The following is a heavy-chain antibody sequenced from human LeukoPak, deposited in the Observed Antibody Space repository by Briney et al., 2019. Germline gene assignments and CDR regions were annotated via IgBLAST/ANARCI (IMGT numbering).Heavy chain of an antibody. J-gene: IGHJ5*01. CDR2: ISYSGSS. Sequence: PSETLSLTCTVSGDSITSNYWSWIRQSPDKGLEWIGYISYSGSSYYNPSLKSRVIISLDTSKNQFSLRLSSVTAAGTAVYYCARDLLWRNTCTYAFDSWGQGTLVTVSS. CDR1: GDSITSNY. V-gene: IGHV4-59*01. CDR3: ARDLLWRNTCTYAFDS. D-gene: IGHD3-10*01.